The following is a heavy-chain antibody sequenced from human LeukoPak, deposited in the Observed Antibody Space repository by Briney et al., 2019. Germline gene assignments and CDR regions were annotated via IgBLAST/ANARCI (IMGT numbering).Heavy chain of an antibody. D-gene: IGHD3/OR15-3a*01. J-gene: IGHJ6*02. CDR1: GFSLNNYA. CDR3: AKSKGGDLVGSLRTYYYYGMDV. V-gene: IGHV3-30*18. CDR2: VSHDGNDK. Sequence: PGGSLRLSCAASGFSLNNYAMHWVRQAPGKGLGWVSAVSHDGNDKYYGDAVAGRFTIGRDTSMNTVILQMKSLRVEDTAVYFCAKSKGGDLVGSLRTYYYYGMDVWGQGTAVFVSS.